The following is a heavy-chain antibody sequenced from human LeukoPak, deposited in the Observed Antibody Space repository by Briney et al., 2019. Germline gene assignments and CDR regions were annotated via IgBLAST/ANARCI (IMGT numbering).Heavy chain of an antibody. J-gene: IGHJ6*02. V-gene: IGHV3-21*01. Sequence: GGSLRLSCAASGFTFSGYSMNWVRQAPGKGLEWVSSISSSSSYIYYADSVKGRFTISRDNAKNSLYLQMNSLRAEDTAVYYCARVLRRYYYDSSGYYSIYGMDVWGQGTTVTVSS. CDR2: ISSSSSYI. D-gene: IGHD3-22*01. CDR1: GFTFSGYS. CDR3: ARVLRRYYYDSSGYYSIYGMDV.